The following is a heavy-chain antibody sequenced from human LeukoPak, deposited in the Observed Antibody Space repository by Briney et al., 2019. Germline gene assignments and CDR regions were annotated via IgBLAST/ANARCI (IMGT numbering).Heavy chain of an antibody. Sequence: PSETLSLTCTVSGGSISSSSYYWGWIRQPPGKGLEWIGSIYYSGSTYYNPSLKSRVTISVDTSKNQFSLKLSSVTAADTAVYYCAREDCSGGSCYSFAFDIWGQGTMVTVSS. D-gene: IGHD2-15*01. CDR2: IYYSGST. J-gene: IGHJ3*02. CDR1: GGSISSSSYY. V-gene: IGHV4-39*07. CDR3: AREDCSGGSCYSFAFDI.